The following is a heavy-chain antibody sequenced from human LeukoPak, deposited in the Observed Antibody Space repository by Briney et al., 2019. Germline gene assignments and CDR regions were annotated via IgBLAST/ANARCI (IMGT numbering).Heavy chain of an antibody. D-gene: IGHD6-19*01. CDR2: INSDGSST. CDR3: ARENSSGWYDWFDP. V-gene: IGHV3-74*01. Sequence: GGSLRLSCAASGFTFSSYWMHWVRHAPGKGLVWVSRINSDGSSTSYADSVKGRFTISRDNAKNTLYLQMNSLRAEDTAVYYCARENSSGWYDWFDPWGQGTLVTVSS. CDR1: GFTFSSYW. J-gene: IGHJ5*02.